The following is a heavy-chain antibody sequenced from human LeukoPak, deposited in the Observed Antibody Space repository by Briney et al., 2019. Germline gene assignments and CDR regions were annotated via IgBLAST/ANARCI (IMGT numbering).Heavy chain of an antibody. CDR3: ARGRFGYSSSWYIISY. Sequence: PSETLSLTCTVSGGSISSYYWSWIRQPPGKGLEWIGYIYYSGSTNYNPSLKSRVTISVDTSKNQFSLKLSSVTAADTAIYYCARGRFGYSSSWYIISYWGQGTLVTVSS. CDR1: GGSISSYY. V-gene: IGHV4-59*01. J-gene: IGHJ4*02. D-gene: IGHD6-13*01. CDR2: IYYSGST.